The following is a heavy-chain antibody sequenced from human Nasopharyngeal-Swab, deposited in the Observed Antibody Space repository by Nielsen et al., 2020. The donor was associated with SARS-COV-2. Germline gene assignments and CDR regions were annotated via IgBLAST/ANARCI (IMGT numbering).Heavy chain of an antibody. CDR3: AHITRGLQRDTIFGVPLASLSYYYMDV. V-gene: IGHV2-5*02. CDR2: IYWDDDQ. D-gene: IGHD3-3*01. J-gene: IGHJ6*03. CDR1: GFSLTPSGVG. Sequence: SGPTLVKPTQTLTLTCSFTGFSLTPSGVGVTWIRQPPGKALEWLALIYWDDDQRYNPSLKTRLTITKDTSKDQVVLTMTNVGPVDSGTYYCAHITRGLQRDTIFGVPLASLSYYYMDVWGNGTTVTVS.